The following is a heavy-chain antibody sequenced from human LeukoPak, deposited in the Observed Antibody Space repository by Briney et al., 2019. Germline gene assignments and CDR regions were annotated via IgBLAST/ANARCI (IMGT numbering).Heavy chain of an antibody. CDR1: GYTFTSYD. Sequence: ASVKVSCKASGYTFTSYDINRVRQATGQGLEWMGWMNPNSGNTGYAQKFQGRVTMTRNTSISTAYMELSSLRSEDTAVYYCARAFQDVGYCSSTSCYIVIHWFDPWGQGTLVTVSS. CDR2: MNPNSGNT. D-gene: IGHD2-2*02. J-gene: IGHJ5*02. CDR3: ARAFQDVGYCSSTSCYIVIHWFDP. V-gene: IGHV1-8*01.